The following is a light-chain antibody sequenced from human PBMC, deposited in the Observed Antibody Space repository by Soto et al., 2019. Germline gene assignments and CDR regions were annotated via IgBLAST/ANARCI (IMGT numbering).Light chain of an antibody. Sequence: QSALTQPASVSGSPGQSITISCTGTSSDVGGHNYVSWYQQHPGKAPKVIIYEVINRPSGVSNRFSASKSGNTASLTISGLQAEDEADYYCGSFTTNRLYVFGPGTKLTVL. J-gene: IGLJ1*01. V-gene: IGLV2-14*01. CDR1: SSDVGGHNY. CDR2: EVI. CDR3: GSFTTNRLYV.